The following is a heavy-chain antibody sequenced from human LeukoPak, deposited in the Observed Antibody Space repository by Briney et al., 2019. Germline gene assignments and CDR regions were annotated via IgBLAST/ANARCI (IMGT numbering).Heavy chain of an antibody. CDR2: IYTSGST. V-gene: IGHV4-4*07. Sequence: SETLSLTCTVSGGSISSYYWSWIRQPAGKGLEWIGRIYTSGSTNYNPSLMSRVTMSVDTSKNQFSLKVSSVTAADTAVYYCARDLCSGGTCYIDYWGQGTLVTVSS. J-gene: IGHJ4*02. CDR3: ARDLCSGGTCYIDY. D-gene: IGHD2-15*01. CDR1: GGSISSYY.